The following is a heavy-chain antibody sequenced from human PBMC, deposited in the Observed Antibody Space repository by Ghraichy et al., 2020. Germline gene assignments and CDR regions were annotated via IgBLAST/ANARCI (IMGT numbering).Heavy chain of an antibody. CDR1: GGSISSSNW. Sequence: SETLSLTCAVSGGSISSSNWWSWVRQPPGKGLEWIGEIYHSGSTNYNPSLKSRVTISVDKSKNQFSLKLSSVTAADTAVYYCARAGAHVDTTPLDYWGQGTLVTVSS. D-gene: IGHD5-18*01. V-gene: IGHV4-4*02. J-gene: IGHJ4*02. CDR2: IYHSGST. CDR3: ARAGAHVDTTPLDY.